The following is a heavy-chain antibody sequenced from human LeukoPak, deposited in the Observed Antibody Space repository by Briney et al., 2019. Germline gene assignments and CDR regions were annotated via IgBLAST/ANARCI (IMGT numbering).Heavy chain of an antibody. CDR3: ARDRGYRDGQSGWFDP. D-gene: IGHD3-10*01. Sequence: PSETLSLTCTVSGGSISSYYWSWIRQPPGKGLEWIGYIYYSGSTNYNPSLKSRVTISVDTSKNQFSLKLSSVTAADTAVYYCARDRGYRDGQSGWFDPFCQGTLVTVSS. V-gene: IGHV4-59*01. J-gene: IGHJ5*02. CDR1: GGSISSYY. CDR2: IYYSGST.